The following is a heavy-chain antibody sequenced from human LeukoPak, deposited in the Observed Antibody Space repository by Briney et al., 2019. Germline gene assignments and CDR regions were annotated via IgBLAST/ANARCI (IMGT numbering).Heavy chain of an antibody. CDR1: GFTFSSYG. CDR3: AKGNYYYDSSGSFDY. D-gene: IGHD3-22*01. CDR2: IRYDGSNK. Sequence: GGSLRLSCAASGFTFSSYGMHWVRQAPGKGLEWVAFIRYDGSNKYYADSVKGRFTISRDNSKNSLYLQMNGLRTEDTALYYCAKGNYYYDSSGSFDYWGQGTLVTVSS. J-gene: IGHJ4*02. V-gene: IGHV3-30*02.